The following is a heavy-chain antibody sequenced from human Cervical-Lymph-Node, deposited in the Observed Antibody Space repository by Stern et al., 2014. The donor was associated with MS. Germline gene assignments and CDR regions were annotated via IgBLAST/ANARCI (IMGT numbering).Heavy chain of an antibody. CDR2: ISYDGSKK. D-gene: IGHD4-11*01. Sequence: VHLVESGGGVVQPGRSLRLSCAASGFSFTGHTMHWVRQAPGKGLAWVTSISYDGSKKQYAGSVKGRFTISRDTSKNTLYLQMNSLRVEDTALYYCAREDYRNYSPHIDYWGQGTLVTVSS. J-gene: IGHJ4*02. V-gene: IGHV3-30-3*01. CDR3: AREDYRNYSPHIDY. CDR1: GFSFTGHT.